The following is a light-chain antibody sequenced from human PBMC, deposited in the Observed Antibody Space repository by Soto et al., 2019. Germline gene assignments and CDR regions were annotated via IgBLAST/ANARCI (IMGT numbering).Light chain of an antibody. CDR1: NIGSKS. Sequence: SSELTQPPSVSVAPGKTARITCGGNNIGSKSVHWYQQKPGQAPVLVIYYDNDRPSGIPERFSGSNSGNTATLTISRVEAGDEADYYCQVWDSSSDHWVFGGGTKLTVL. CDR3: QVWDSSSDHWV. CDR2: YDN. V-gene: IGLV3-21*04. J-gene: IGLJ3*02.